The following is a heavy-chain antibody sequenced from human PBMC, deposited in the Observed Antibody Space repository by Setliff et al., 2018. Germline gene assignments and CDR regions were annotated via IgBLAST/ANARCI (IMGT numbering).Heavy chain of an antibody. D-gene: IGHD5-12*01. V-gene: IGHV4-59*01. Sequence: SETLSLTCTVSGGSLSTYYWSWIRQSPGRGLEYIGYVYYNGAADYSPSLKSRVTLSVDTSKNQFSLKLTSVTAADTAVYYRARGGTFRYFDYWGQGTPVTVSS. CDR3: ARGGTFRYFDY. CDR1: GGSLSTYY. J-gene: IGHJ4*02. CDR2: VYYNGAA.